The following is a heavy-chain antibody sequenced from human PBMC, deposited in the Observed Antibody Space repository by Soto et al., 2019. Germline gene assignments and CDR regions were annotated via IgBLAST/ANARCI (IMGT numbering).Heavy chain of an antibody. D-gene: IGHD3-3*01. V-gene: IGHV4-34*01. CDR3: AHWSVSRYRFDY. J-gene: IGHJ4*02. CDR1: GGSFSSYY. Sequence: PSETLSLTCAVYGGSFSSYYWSWIRQTPEKGLEWIGEINDSRNTNYNPSLKSRVTISVDTSKTQLSLRLSSVTAADTAVYYCAHWSVSRYRFDYWGQGTRVTVSS. CDR2: INDSRNT.